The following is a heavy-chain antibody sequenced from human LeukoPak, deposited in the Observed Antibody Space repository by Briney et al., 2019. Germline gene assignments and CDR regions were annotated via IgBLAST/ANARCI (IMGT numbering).Heavy chain of an antibody. V-gene: IGHV1-18*01. CDR3: ARAGSGSGWYFDY. J-gene: IGHJ4*02. Sequence: ASVKVSCKASGYDFTSVGITWVRRAPRKGLGWMGWISPYNGNTRYAQKFQGRVAMTTDTSTTTAYMELRGLRFNDTAVYYCARAGSGSGWYFDYWGQGTLVTVSS. CDR1: GYDFTSVG. CDR2: ISPYNGNT. D-gene: IGHD6-19*01.